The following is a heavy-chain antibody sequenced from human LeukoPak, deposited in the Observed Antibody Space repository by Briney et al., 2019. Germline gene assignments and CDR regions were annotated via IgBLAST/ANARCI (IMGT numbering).Heavy chain of an antibody. CDR2: INPDGAGT. Sequence: EASVKVSCKASGHIFTSYNIHWVRQAPGQGLEWMAVINPDGAGTTYAQKFQGRVTMTRDTSTSTVYMDLSSLRSEDTAVYYCARPLNQWGAFDIWGQGTMVTVSS. CDR3: ARPLNQWGAFDI. CDR1: GHIFTSYN. J-gene: IGHJ3*02. V-gene: IGHV1-46*01. D-gene: IGHD1-26*01.